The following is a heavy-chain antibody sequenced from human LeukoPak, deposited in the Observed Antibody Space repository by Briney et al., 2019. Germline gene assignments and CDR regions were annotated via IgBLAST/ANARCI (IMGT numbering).Heavy chain of an antibody. J-gene: IGHJ6*03. Sequence: PSETLSLTCTVSGGSISSYYWSWIRQPAGKGLEWIGLIYTSGSTNYNPSLRSRVTMSVDTSKKQFSLRLISVTAADTAVCYCARIPNYSYHYIDVWGIGTTVTVSS. V-gene: IGHV4-4*07. CDR2: IYTSGST. CDR1: GGSISSYY. CDR3: ARIPNYSYHYIDV.